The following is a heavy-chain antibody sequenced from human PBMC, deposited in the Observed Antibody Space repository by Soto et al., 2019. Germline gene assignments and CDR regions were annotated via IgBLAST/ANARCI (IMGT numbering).Heavy chain of an antibody. D-gene: IGHD2-15*01. CDR2: INHSGST. CDR1: GGSFSGYY. CDR3: ARPQYTDCSGGSCYPNWFDP. Sequence: SETLSLTCAVYGGSFSGYYWSWIRQPPGKGLEWIGEINHSGSTNYNPSLKSRVTISVDTSKNQFSLKLSSVTAADTAVYYCARPQYTDCSGGSCYPNWFDPWGQGTLVTVSS. J-gene: IGHJ5*02. V-gene: IGHV4-34*01.